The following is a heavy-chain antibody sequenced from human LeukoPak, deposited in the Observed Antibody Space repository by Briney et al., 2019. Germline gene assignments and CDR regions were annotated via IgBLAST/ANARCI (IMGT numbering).Heavy chain of an antibody. CDR3: ARGQASVYGYWFDP. CDR2: MNPNSGNT. V-gene: IGHV1-8*03. D-gene: IGHD1-14*01. J-gene: IGHJ5*02. CDR1: GYTFTSYD. Sequence: ASVKVSCKASGYTFTSYDINWVRQATGQGLEWMGWMNPNSGNTGYAQKFQGRVTITRNTSISTAYMELSSLRSEDTAVYYCARGQASVYGYWFDPWGQGTLVTVSS.